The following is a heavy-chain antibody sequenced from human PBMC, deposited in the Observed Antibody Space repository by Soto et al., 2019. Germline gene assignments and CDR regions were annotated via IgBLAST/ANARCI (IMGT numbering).Heavy chain of an antibody. J-gene: IGHJ5*02. D-gene: IGHD2-2*01. V-gene: IGHV1-69*06. CDR3: ARVGGYCSSTSCYRWLDP. CDR2: IIPIFGTA. Sequence: GASVKVSCKASGGTFSSYAISWVRQAPGQGLEWMGGIIPIFGTANYAQKLQGRVTITADTSTSTAYMELRSLRSDDTAVYYCARVGGYCSSTSCYRWLDPWGQGTLVTVSS. CDR1: GGTFSSYA.